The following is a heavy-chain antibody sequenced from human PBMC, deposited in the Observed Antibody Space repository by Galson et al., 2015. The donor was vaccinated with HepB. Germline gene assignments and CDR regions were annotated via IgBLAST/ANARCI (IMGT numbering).Heavy chain of an antibody. CDR1: GYNFSNYA. D-gene: IGHD1-26*01. V-gene: IGHV1-3*01. Sequence: CKASGYNFSNYAIHWVRQAPGQRLEWMGWVYPGTGNTKSSQKFQGRVTITRDTSASTAYMELSSLGSGDTAVYYCARGDGGSGSGHYWGQGTLVTVSS. CDR3: ARGDGGSGSGHY. CDR2: VYPGTGNT. J-gene: IGHJ4*02.